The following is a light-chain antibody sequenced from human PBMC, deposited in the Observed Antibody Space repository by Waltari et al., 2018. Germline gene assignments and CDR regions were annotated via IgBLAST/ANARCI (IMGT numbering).Light chain of an antibody. J-gene: IGKJ5*01. CDR3: QQASSFSIT. CDR1: QGISTW. V-gene: IGKV1-12*01. Sequence: DIQMTQSPSSVSASVGDRVTIACRASQGISTWLAWYQQKPGKAPNLLIYAASTLQTGVPSRFSGSGSGTDVTLTSSSLQPEDFATYYCQQASSFSITFGQGTRLEIK. CDR2: AAS.